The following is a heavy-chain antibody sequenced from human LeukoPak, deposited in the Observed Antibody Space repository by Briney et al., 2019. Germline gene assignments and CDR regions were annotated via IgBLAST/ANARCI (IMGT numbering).Heavy chain of an antibody. Sequence: GGSLRLSCAASGFIFSSYGMHWVRRARGKGLVWVAVIWYDGSNKYYAASVKGRFTISRDNSKNTLYLQMNSLRAEDTAVYYCAREPDNWNYADYWGQGTLVTVSS. CDR2: IWYDGSNK. D-gene: IGHD1-7*01. CDR1: GFIFSSYG. J-gene: IGHJ4*02. CDR3: AREPDNWNYADY. V-gene: IGHV3-33*01.